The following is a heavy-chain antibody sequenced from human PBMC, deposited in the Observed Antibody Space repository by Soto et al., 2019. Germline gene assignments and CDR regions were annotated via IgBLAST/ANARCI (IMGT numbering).Heavy chain of an antibody. V-gene: IGHV3-53*01. J-gene: IGHJ6*02. CDR2: IYSGGST. CDR1: GFTVSSNY. CDR3: ARDFSYYDSSGYYYDGYYGMDV. D-gene: IGHD3-22*01. Sequence: GGSLRLSCAASGFTVSSNYMSWVRQAPGKGLEWVSVIYSGGSTYYADSVKGRFTISRDNSKNTLYLQMNSLRAEDTAVYYCARDFSYYDSSGYYYDGYYGMDVWGQGTTVTVSS.